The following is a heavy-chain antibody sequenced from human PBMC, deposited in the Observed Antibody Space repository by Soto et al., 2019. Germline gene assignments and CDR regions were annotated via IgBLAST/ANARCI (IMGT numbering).Heavy chain of an antibody. CDR2: IKQDGSEK. J-gene: IGHJ6*02. Sequence: GGSLRLSCAASGFTFSSYWMSWVRQAPGKGLEWVANIKQDGSEKYYVDSVKGRFTISRDNAKNSLYLQMNSLRAEDTAVYYCARDQWIAVAGTTNYYYYYGMDVWGQGTTVTVSS. CDR3: ARDQWIAVAGTTNYYYYYGMDV. D-gene: IGHD6-19*01. V-gene: IGHV3-7*01. CDR1: GFTFSSYW.